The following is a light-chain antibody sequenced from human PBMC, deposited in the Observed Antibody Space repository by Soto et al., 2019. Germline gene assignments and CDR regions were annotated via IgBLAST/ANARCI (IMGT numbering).Light chain of an antibody. CDR1: QSVSSNY. CDR2: GAS. J-gene: IGKJ1*01. CDR3: LQYGGLPRT. Sequence: EIVFTQSPGTLSLSPGERATLSCTASQSVSSNYLAWYQQKPGQAPRLLIYGASSRATGIPDRFSGSGSGTDFTLTISRLEPEDFAVYFCLQYGGLPRTFGQGTKVDIK. V-gene: IGKV3-20*01.